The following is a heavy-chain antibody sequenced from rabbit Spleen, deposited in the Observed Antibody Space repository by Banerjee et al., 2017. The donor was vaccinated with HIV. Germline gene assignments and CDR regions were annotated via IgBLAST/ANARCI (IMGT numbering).Heavy chain of an antibody. CDR2: INTYTGKP. Sequence: QEQLVESGGGLVKPEGSLTLSCKASGFSFSDRDVMCWVRQAPGKGLEWIACINTYTGKPVYATWAKGRFTISRTSSTTVTLQMTSLTAADTATYFCARDLASVVGWNFGLWGQGTLVTVS. CDR1: GFSFSDRDV. V-gene: IGHV1S45*01. D-gene: IGHD3-1*01. CDR3: ARDLASVVGWNFGL. J-gene: IGHJ4*01.